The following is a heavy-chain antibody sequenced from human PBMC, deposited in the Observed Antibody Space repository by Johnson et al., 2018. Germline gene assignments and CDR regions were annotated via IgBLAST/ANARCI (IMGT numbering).Heavy chain of an antibody. CDR1: GGSLNNYY. J-gene: IGHJ1*01. V-gene: IGHV4-59*01. CDR3: ARGYYSTGYHEFFEQ. D-gene: IGHD3-22*01. CDR2: MFYSGST. Sequence: QVQLQESGPGLVKPSETLSLTCTFSGGSLNNYYLTWIRQPPGKGLEWIGYMFYSGSTNDNPSLKSRVTMSLDMPKNQFSLRLSSVTAADTAVYYCARGYYSTGYHEFFEQWGHGTLVTVSS.